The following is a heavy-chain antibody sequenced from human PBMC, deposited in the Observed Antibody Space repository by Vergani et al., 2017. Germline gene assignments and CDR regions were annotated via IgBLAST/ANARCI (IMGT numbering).Heavy chain of an antibody. Sequence: EVQLLESGGDLVQPGGSLRLSCAASGFTFNHYAMNWVRQAPGKGLEWVSSISSSSSYIYYADSVKGRFTISRDNAKNSLYLQMNSLRAEDTAVYYCARDRGSNWFDPWGQGTLVTVSS. J-gene: IGHJ5*02. CDR3: ARDRGSNWFDP. V-gene: IGHV3-21*02. D-gene: IGHD6-25*01. CDR2: ISSSSSYI. CDR1: GFTFNHYA.